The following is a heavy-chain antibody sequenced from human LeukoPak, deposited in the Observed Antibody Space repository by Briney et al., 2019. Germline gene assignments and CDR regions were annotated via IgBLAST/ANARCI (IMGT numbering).Heavy chain of an antibody. CDR1: GFTFSSYS. Sequence: KPGGSLRLSCAASGFTFSSYSMNWVRQAPGKGLEWVSSISSSSSYIYYADSVKGRFTISRDNAKNSLYLQMNSLRAEDTAVYYCARDQSGWYFIGDAFDIWGQGTMVTVSS. J-gene: IGHJ3*02. CDR3: ARDQSGWYFIGDAFDI. CDR2: ISSSSSYI. V-gene: IGHV3-21*01. D-gene: IGHD6-19*01.